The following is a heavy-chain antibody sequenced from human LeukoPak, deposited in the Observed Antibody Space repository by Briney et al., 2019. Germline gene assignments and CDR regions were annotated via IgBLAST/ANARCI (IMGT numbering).Heavy chain of an antibody. Sequence: GASVKVSCKAAGVTFSSYAISWVRQAPGQGLEWMGWIIPILGIANYAQKFQGRVTITADKSTSTAYMELSSLRSEDTAVYYCAGNTCGGDCYPDDYWGQGTLVTVSS. CDR3: AGNTCGGDCYPDDY. CDR1: GVTFSSYA. V-gene: IGHV1-69*04. CDR2: IIPILGIA. J-gene: IGHJ4*02. D-gene: IGHD2-21*02.